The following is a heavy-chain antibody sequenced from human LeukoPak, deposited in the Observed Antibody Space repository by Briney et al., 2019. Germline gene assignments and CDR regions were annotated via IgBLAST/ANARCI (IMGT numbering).Heavy chain of an antibody. V-gene: IGHV3-15*04. Sequence: GGSLRLSCTGSGFSFSDAWMSWVRQVPGKGLEWVGRIETKRDGETTLYGAPVKGRFTISRDDSKNTMYLQMSSLKPDDTGIYYCRKDANTSIDWGQGTLVTVSS. D-gene: IGHD1-14*01. J-gene: IGHJ4*02. CDR1: GFSFSDAW. CDR3: RKDANTSID. CDR2: IETKRDGETT.